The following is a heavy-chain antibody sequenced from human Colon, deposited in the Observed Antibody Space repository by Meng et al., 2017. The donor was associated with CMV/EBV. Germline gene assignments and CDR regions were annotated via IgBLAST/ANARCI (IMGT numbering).Heavy chain of an antibody. V-gene: IGHV1-18*01. D-gene: IGHD1-26*01. CDR3: VRESQSGSYIYLQH. CDR2: ISAYTGDT. Sequence: QVQPVQSGAEGKKPGGSVKVSCKASGYTFTNYGISWVRQAPGQGLEWMGWISAYTGDTYYAQKFQGRVTMTTDTSTSTAYMELRSLRSDDTAVYYCVRESQSGSYIYLQHWGQGTLVTASS. J-gene: IGHJ1*01. CDR1: GYTFTNYG.